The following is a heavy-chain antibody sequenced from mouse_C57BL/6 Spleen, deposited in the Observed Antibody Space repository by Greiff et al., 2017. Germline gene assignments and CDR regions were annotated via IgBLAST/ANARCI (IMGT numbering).Heavy chain of an antibody. Sequence: QVQLQQPGAELVRPGSSVKLSCKASGYTFTSYWMHWVKQRPIQGLEWIGNIDPSDSETHYNQKFKDKATLTVDKSSRTAYMQLSSLTSEDSAVYYCARTPRGYFDVWGTGTTVTVSS. CDR2: IDPSDSET. J-gene: IGHJ1*03. D-gene: IGHD3-3*01. V-gene: IGHV1-52*01. CDR3: ARTPRGYFDV. CDR1: GYTFTSYW.